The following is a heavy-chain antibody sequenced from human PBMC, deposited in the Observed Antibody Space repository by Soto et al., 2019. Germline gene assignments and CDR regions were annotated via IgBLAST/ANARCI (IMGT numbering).Heavy chain of an antibody. V-gene: IGHV3-74*01. CDR2: INGDGSSS. CDR1: GFTFSSHW. D-gene: IGHD6-13*01. Sequence: GGSLRLSCAASGFTFSSHWMHWVRQAPGKGPVWVSRINGDGSSSSYADSVKGRFTISRDNARNTLYLQMNSLSAEDTAVYYCAREIIAVSGTIRWFDPWGQGTLVTVSS. CDR3: AREIIAVSGTIRWFDP. J-gene: IGHJ5*02.